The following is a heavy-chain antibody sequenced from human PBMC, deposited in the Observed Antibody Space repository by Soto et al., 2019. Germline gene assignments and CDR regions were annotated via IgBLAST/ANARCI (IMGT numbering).Heavy chain of an antibody. D-gene: IGHD3-3*01. J-gene: IGHJ4*02. CDR2: IKSKTDGGTT. V-gene: IGHV3-15*01. CDR3: TTVWSGYYSTHVY. CDR1: GFPFSNAW. Sequence: EVQLVESGGGLVKPGGSLRLSCAASGFPFSNAWMSWVRQAPGKGLEWVGRIKSKTDGGTTDYAAHVKGRFTISRDDSKNTLYLKMNSLKTEDTAVYYCTTVWSGYYSTHVYWCQGTLVTVS.